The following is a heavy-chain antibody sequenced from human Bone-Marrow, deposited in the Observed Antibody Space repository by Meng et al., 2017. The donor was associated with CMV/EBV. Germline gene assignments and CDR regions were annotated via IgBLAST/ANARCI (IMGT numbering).Heavy chain of an antibody. Sequence: GSLRLSCTVSGGSISSSNYYWGWIRQPPGKGLEWIGSIYYSGSTYYNPSLKSRVTISVDTSKNQFSLKLSSVTAADTAVYYCARDPTIFGVVPSDWGQGTLVTVSS. CDR2: IYYSGST. V-gene: IGHV4-39*07. J-gene: IGHJ4*02. D-gene: IGHD3-3*01. CDR3: ARDPTIFGVVPSD. CDR1: GGSISSSNYY.